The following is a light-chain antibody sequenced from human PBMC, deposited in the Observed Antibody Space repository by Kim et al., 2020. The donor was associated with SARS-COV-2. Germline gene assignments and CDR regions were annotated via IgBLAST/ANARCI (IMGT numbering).Light chain of an antibody. CDR1: NIGSKN. Sequence: SYELTQPLSVSVALGQTARITCGGNNIGSKNVHWYQQKPGQAPVLVIYRDSNRPSGIPERFSGSSSGNTATLTISRDQAGDEADYYCQVWDSSTEEFGGGTQLTVL. CDR3: QVWDSSTEE. V-gene: IGLV3-9*01. J-gene: IGLJ3*02. CDR2: RDS.